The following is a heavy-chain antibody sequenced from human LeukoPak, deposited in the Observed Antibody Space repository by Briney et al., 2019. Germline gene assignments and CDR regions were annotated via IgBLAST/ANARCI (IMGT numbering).Heavy chain of an antibody. D-gene: IGHD3-9*01. J-gene: IGHJ6*03. V-gene: IGHV1-18*01. CDR2: ISAYNGNT. Sequence: GASVKVSCKASGYTFTSYGISWVRQAPGQGLEWMGWISAYNGNTNYAQKLQGRVTMTTDTSTSTAYMELRSLRSDDTAVYYCARVRYYDILTGSDYYYYMDVWGKGTTVTISS. CDR3: ARVRYYDILTGSDYYYYMDV. CDR1: GYTFTSYG.